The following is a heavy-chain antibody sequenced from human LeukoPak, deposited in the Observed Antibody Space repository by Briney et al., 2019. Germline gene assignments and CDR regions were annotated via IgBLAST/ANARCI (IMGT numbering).Heavy chain of an antibody. D-gene: IGHD2-15*01. CDR1: GFTFSSYS. CDR2: ISSSRSYI. V-gene: IGHV3-21*01. CDR3: ARDCSGGSCYPGYYYYGMDV. Sequence: PGRSLRLSCAASGFTFSSYSMNCVRQAPGKGLEWVSSISSSRSYIYYADSVKGRFTISRDNAKNSLYLKMNSLRAEDTAVYYCARDCSGGSCYPGYYYYGMDVWGQGTTVTVSS. J-gene: IGHJ6*02.